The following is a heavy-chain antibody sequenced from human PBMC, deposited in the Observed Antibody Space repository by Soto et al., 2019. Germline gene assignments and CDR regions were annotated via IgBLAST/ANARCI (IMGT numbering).Heavy chain of an antibody. CDR3: ARRTVGWYFDL. V-gene: IGHV3-23*01. D-gene: IGHD4-17*01. Sequence: EVQLLESGGGLVQPGGSLRLSCAASGFTFSIYAMNWVRQAPGKGLEWVSVISGSGGSTYYADSVKGRFTISRDNSKNTRYLQMTSLRAEDTAVYYCARRTVGWYFDLWGRGTLVTVSS. CDR2: ISGSGGST. CDR1: GFTFSIYA. J-gene: IGHJ2*01.